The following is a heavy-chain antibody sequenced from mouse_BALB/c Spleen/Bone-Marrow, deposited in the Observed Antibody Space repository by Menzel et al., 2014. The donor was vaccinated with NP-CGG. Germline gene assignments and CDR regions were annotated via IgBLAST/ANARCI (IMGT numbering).Heavy chain of an antibody. V-gene: IGHV1S56*01. CDR2: IYPGNVNT. CDR3: ARFYYGSSYAMDY. D-gene: IGHD1-1*01. CDR1: GYTFTSYY. J-gene: IGHJ4*01. Sequence: VQLVESGPKLVKPGASVRISCKASGYTFTSYYIHWVKQRPGQGLEWIGWIYPGNVNTKYNEKFKGKATLTADKSSSTAYTQLSSLTSEDSAVYFCARFYYGSSYAMDYWGQGTSVTVSS.